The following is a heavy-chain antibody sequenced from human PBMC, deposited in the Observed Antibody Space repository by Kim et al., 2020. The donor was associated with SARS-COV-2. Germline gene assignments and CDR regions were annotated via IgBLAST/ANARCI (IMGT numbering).Heavy chain of an antibody. J-gene: IGHJ4*02. CDR2: INAGNGNT. D-gene: IGHD3-10*01. Sequence: ASVKVSCKASGYTFTTYAMHWLRQAPGQRLEWMGWINAGNGNTKYSQKFQGRVTITRDTSASTAYMELSSLRSEDTAVYYCATFRDYYGSGTSWYYFDYWGQGNLVTVSS. V-gene: IGHV1-3*01. CDR3: ATFRDYYGSGTSWYYFDY. CDR1: GYTFTTYA.